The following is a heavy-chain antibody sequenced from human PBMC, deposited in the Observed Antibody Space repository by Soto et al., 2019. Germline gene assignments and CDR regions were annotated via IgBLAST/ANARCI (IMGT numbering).Heavy chain of an antibody. D-gene: IGHD1-1*01. V-gene: IGHV4-34*01. CDR1: GGSLSGYY. CDR3: SRGGDAYKAGNY. Sequence: PSETLSLTCAVYGGSLSGYYWTWIRRPPGKGLEWIGEIHHSGSINYNSSLKSRVTISADTSKNQFFLKLSSVTAADTAVYYCSRGGDAYKAGNYWGQGTLVTSPQ. CDR2: IHHSGSI. J-gene: IGHJ4*02.